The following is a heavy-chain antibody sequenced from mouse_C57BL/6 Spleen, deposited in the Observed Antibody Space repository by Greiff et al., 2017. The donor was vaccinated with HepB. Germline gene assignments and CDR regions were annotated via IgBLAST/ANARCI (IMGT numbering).Heavy chain of an antibody. CDR3: ARSGDYGGRYFDY. Sequence: VQVVESGAELVKPGASVKISCKASGYAFSSYWMNWVKQRPGKGLEWIGQIYPGDGDTNYNGKFKGKATLTADKSSSTAYMQLSSLTSEDSAVYFCARSGDYGGRYFDYWGQGTTLTVSS. CDR2: IYPGDGDT. D-gene: IGHD2-4*01. V-gene: IGHV1-80*01. J-gene: IGHJ2*01. CDR1: GYAFSSYW.